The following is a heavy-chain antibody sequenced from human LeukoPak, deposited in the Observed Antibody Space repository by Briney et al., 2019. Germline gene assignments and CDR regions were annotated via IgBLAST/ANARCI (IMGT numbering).Heavy chain of an antibody. J-gene: IGHJ4*02. CDR1: GFTFSSYE. Sequence: PGGSLRLSCAASGFTFSSYEMNWVRQAPGKGLERVSYISSSGSTIYYADSVKGRFTISRDNAKNSLYLQMNSLRAEDTAVYYCARGRMYYYGSGIYNYFDYWGQGTPVTVSS. CDR3: ARGRMYYYGSGIYNYFDY. V-gene: IGHV3-48*03. D-gene: IGHD3-10*01. CDR2: ISSSGSTI.